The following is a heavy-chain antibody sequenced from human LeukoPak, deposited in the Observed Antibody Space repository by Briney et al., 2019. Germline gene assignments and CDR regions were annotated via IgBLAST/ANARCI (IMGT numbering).Heavy chain of an antibody. D-gene: IGHD3-22*01. CDR2: IIPIFDTA. V-gene: IGHV1-69*13. CDR1: GGTFSNYA. J-gene: IGHJ3*02. CDR3: ARSGYYNLNAFDI. Sequence: ASVKVSCKASGGTFSNYAISWVRQAPRQGLEWMGGIIPIFDTADNAQKFQGRLTITADESTSTAYMELSSLRAEDTAVYYCARSGYYNLNAFDIWGQGTMVTVSS.